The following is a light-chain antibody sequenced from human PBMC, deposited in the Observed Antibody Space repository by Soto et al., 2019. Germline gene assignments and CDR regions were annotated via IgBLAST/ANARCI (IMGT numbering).Light chain of an antibody. Sequence: QSALTQPPSASGSPGQSVTISCTGTSSDVGGYNYVSWYQQHPGKAPKLIIYEVSKRPSGVPDRFSDSKSGNTASLTVSGLQAEDEADYYCSSYAGSNTWVFGGGTKLTVL. CDR1: SSDVGGYNY. V-gene: IGLV2-8*01. CDR2: EVS. J-gene: IGLJ3*02. CDR3: SSYAGSNTWV.